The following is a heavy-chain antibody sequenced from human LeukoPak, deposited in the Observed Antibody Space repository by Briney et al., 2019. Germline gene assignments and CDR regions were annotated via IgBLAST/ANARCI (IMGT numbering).Heavy chain of an antibody. V-gene: IGHV3-30*02. D-gene: IGHD2-2*01. J-gene: IGHJ6*03. CDR3: AKCPSNYCCSTSCSYYYYYYMDV. Sequence: PGGSLRLSCTASGFTFSSYGMHWVRQAPGQGLEWVGFIRHYGSNKYYEDSLQGRVTITRDTSTSTVYLQMNSVRSEDTAVYYCAKCPSNYCCSTSCSYYYYYYMDVWGKGTTVTVSS. CDR1: GFTFSSYG. CDR2: IRHYGSNK.